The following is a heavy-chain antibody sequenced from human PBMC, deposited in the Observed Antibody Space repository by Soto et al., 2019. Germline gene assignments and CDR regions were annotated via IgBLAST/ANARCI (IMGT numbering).Heavy chain of an antibody. Sequence: GGSLRLSCAASGFTFSNHAMHWVRQAPGKGLEWVAVISYDGSNKYYADSVKGRFTISRDNSKNTLYLQVNSLRPEDTGVYCCARESCSGGSCYYYYYMDVWGKGTTVT. D-gene: IGHD2-15*01. V-gene: IGHV3-30-3*01. CDR2: ISYDGSNK. CDR3: ARESCSGGSCYYYYYMDV. J-gene: IGHJ6*03. CDR1: GFTFSNHA.